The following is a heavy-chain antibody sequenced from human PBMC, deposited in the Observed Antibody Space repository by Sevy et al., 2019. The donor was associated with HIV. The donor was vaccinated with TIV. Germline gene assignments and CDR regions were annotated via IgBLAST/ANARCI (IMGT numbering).Heavy chain of an antibody. V-gene: IGHV3-15*01. J-gene: IGHJ4*02. CDR2: IKSKTDGGTT. D-gene: IGHD3-22*01. CDR1: GFTFSNAW. Sequence: GGSLRLSCAASGFTFSNAWMSWVRQAPGKGLEWVGRIKSKTDGGTTDYAAPVKGRFTISRDDSKNTLYLQMNSLKTEDTAVYYCTTLYPHNSYYDSSGYYHPYYFDYWGQGTLVTVSS. CDR3: TTLYPHNSYYDSSGYYHPYYFDY.